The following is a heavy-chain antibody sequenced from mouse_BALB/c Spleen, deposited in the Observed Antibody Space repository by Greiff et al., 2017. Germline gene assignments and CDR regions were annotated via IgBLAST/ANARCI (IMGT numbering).Heavy chain of an antibody. CDR2: IRSKSNNYAT. CDR1: GFTFNTYA. J-gene: IGHJ1*01. V-gene: IGHV10-1*02. CDR3: VRREYFDV. Sequence: EVKLVESGGGLVQPKGSLKLSCAASGFTFNTYAMNWVRQAPGKGLEWVARIRSKSNNYATYYADSVKDRFTISRDDSQSMLYLQMNNLKTEDTAMYYCVRREYFDVWGAGTTVTVSS.